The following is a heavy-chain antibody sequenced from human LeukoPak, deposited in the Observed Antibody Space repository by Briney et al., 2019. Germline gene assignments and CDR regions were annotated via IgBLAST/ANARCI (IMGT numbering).Heavy chain of an antibody. V-gene: IGHV4-30-2*01. CDR1: GGSISSGGYS. CDR3: ARESGDCSSTSCYVGYFDY. D-gene: IGHD2-2*01. Sequence: PSETLSLTCAVSGGSISSGGYSWSWIRQPPGKGLEWIGYIYHSGSTYYNPSLKSRVTISVDRSKNQFSLKLSSVTAADTAVYYCARESGDCSSTSCYVGYFDYWGQGTLVTFSS. J-gene: IGHJ4*02. CDR2: IYHSGST.